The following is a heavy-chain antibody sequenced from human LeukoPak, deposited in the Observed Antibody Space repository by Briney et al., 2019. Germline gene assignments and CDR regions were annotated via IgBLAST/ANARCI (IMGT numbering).Heavy chain of an antibody. J-gene: IGHJ4*02. CDR3: AKGAYSPPGY. CDR2: IRGSGGST. CDR1: GFTFSSYA. Sequence: GGSLRLSCAASGFTFSSYAMSWVRQAPGKGLGWVSAIRGSGGSTNYGDSVKGRFTISRDNSKNTLYLQMNSLRAEDTAVYYCAKGAYSPPGYWGQGTLVTVSS. V-gene: IGHV3-23*01. D-gene: IGHD1-26*01.